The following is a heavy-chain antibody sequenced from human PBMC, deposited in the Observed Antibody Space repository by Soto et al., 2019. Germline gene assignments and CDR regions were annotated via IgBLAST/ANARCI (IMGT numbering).Heavy chain of an antibody. CDR3: AGDTYGMDV. CDR2: IHYSGTT. CDR1: GGSINNYH. Sequence: QVHFQESGPGLVKPSETLSLTCTVSGGSINNYHCNWVRQPQGKGLEWIGSIHYSGTTHYNPSLESRVTIAADRAKTQFSLKLNSVTAADSAVYYCAGDTYGMDVWGQGTTVTVSS. J-gene: IGHJ6*02. V-gene: IGHV4-59*01.